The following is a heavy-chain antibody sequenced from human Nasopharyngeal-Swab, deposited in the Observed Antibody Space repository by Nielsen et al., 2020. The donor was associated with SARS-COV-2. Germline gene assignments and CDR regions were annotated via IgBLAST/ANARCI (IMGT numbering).Heavy chain of an antibody. V-gene: IGHV4-34*01. D-gene: IGHD3-3*01. J-gene: IGHJ4*02. CDR2: INHSGST. Sequence: WIRQPPGKGLEWIGEINHSGSTNYNPSLKSRVTISVDKSKNQFSLKLSSVTAADTAVYYCARGVLRFLLAPSDYWGQGTLVTVSS. CDR3: ARGVLRFLLAPSDY.